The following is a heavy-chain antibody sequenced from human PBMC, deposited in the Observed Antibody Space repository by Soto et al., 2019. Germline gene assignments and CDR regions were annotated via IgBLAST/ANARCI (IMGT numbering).Heavy chain of an antibody. V-gene: IGHV4-38-2*02. CDR2: IYHSGSA. Sequence: SETLSLGCTVSGFSISNNYFWGWIRQPPGKGLEWIGSIYHSGSAYYNPSLKSRVTISVDTSKSQFALELSSVTGADTAVYYCARVPPVRDVDSWGQGVQVTVSS. J-gene: IGHJ4*02. CDR3: ARVPPVRDVDS. CDR1: GFSISNNYF. D-gene: IGHD3-10*01.